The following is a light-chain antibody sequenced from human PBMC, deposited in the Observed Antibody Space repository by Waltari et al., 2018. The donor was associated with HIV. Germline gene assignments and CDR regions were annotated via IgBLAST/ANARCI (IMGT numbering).Light chain of an antibody. J-gene: IGLJ3*02. V-gene: IGLV2-23*02. Sequence: QSALTQPASVSGSPGQSITISCPGTRSGVGRYNLVSWYQHHPGKAPKLIISEVSKRPSGVSNRFSGSKSGTTASLTISGLQAEDEADYHCCSYAHNDPWVFGGGTRLTVL. CDR2: EVS. CDR1: RSGVGRYNL. CDR3: CSYAHNDPWV.